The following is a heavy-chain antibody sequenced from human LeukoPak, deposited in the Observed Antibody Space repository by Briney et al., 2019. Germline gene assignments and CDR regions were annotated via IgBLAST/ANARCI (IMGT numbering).Heavy chain of an antibody. CDR2: IKSKTDGGTP. J-gene: IGHJ4*02. V-gene: IGHV3-15*01. CDR1: GFTFSNAW. Sequence: GGSLRLSCAASGFTFSNAWMSWVRQAPGKGLEWVGRIKSKTDGGTPDYAAPVKGRFTISRDDSKNTLYLQMNSLKMEDTAVYYCTTIIDGSGCYSFDWWGQGTLVTVSS. D-gene: IGHD3-22*01. CDR3: TTIIDGSGCYSFDW.